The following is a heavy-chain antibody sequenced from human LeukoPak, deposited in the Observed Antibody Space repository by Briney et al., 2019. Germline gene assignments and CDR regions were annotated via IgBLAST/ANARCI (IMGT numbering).Heavy chain of an antibody. V-gene: IGHV3-23*01. CDR3: AKDSLLCSSTSCYAWYFDL. J-gene: IGHJ2*01. CDR1: GFTFSSYA. D-gene: IGHD2-2*01. Sequence: GGSLRLSCAAPGFTFSSYAMSWVRQAPGKGLEWVSAISGSGGSTYYADSVKGRFTISRDNSKNTLYLQMNSLRAEDTAVYYCAKDSLLCSSTSCYAWYFDLWGRGTLVTVSS. CDR2: ISGSGGST.